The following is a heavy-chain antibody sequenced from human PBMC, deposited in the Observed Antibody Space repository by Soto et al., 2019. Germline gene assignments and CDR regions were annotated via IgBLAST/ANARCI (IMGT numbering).Heavy chain of an antibody. D-gene: IGHD3-22*01. CDR3: AKDDSSGYRLYYYYYGMDV. CDR2: ISGSGGST. Sequence: GGSLRLSCAASGFTFSSYAMSWVRQAPGKGLEWVSAISGSGGSTYYADSVKGRFTISRDNSKNTLYLQMNSLRAEDTAVYYCAKDDSSGYRLYYYYYGMDVWGQGTTVTVSS. V-gene: IGHV3-23*01. CDR1: GFTFSSYA. J-gene: IGHJ6*02.